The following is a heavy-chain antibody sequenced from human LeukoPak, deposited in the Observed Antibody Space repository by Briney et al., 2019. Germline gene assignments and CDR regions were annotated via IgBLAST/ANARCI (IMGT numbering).Heavy chain of an antibody. CDR1: GFTFRSYG. Sequence: GGSLRLSCVASGFTFRSYGIHCVRQAPGKGLEWVSDISGSGGSTYYADSVKGRFTISRDNSKNTLYLQMNSLRAEDTAVYYCAKDQIRMATITRYFDLWGRGTLVTVSS. V-gene: IGHV3-23*01. CDR3: AKDQIRMATITRYFDL. D-gene: IGHD5-24*01. CDR2: ISGSGGST. J-gene: IGHJ2*01.